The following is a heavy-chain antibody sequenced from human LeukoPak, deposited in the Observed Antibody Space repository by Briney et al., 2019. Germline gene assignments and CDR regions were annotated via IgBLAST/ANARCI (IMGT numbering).Heavy chain of an antibody. CDR2: ISGSGTGT. V-gene: IGHV3-23*01. J-gene: IGHJ4*02. D-gene: IGHD3/OR15-3a*01. CDR3: AKVATWTYFDY. CDR1: GLTFGSYA. Sequence: GGSLRLSCAVSGLTFGSYAMGWVRQAPGKGLEWVSAISGSGTGTYYADSVKGRFTISRDNSKNTLYLHMNSLRAEDTAVYYCAKVATWTYFDYWGQGTLVTVSS.